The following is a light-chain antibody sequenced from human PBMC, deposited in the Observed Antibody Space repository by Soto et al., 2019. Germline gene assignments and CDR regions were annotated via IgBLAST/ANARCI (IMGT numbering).Light chain of an antibody. Sequence: QSVLTQPRSVSGSPGQSVTIPCTGTSSDVGGYNYVSWYQRHAGKGPKLIIYGVSERPSGVPDRFSASKSGNTASLTISGLQAEDEADYYCSSYAGNYVYVFGSGTKATVL. CDR1: SSDVGGYNY. J-gene: IGLJ1*01. CDR3: SSYAGNYVYV. V-gene: IGLV2-11*01. CDR2: GVS.